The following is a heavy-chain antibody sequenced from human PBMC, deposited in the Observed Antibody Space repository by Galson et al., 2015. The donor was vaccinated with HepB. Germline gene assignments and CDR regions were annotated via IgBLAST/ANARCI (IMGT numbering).Heavy chain of an antibody. CDR3: TTERPAAVEGPSEEYVQH. V-gene: IGHV3-15*01. CDR1: GFTFSNAW. D-gene: IGHD6-13*01. CDR2: IKSKTDGGTT. Sequence: SLRLSCAASGFTFSNAWMSWVRQAPGKGLEWVGRIKSKTDGGTTDYAAPVKGRFTISRDDSKNTLYLQMNSLKTEDTAVYYCTTERPAAVEGPSEEYVQHWGQGTLATVSS. J-gene: IGHJ1*01.